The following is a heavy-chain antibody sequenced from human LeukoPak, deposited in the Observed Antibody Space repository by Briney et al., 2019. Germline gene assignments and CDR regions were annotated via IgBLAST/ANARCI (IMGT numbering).Heavy chain of an antibody. CDR3: ARDCYCSSTSCYRDKWFDP. V-gene: IGHV1-69*05. CDR1: GGTFSSYA. Sequence: SVKVSCKASGGTFSSYAISWVRQAPGQGLEWMGGIIPIFGTANYAQKFQGRVTITTDESTSTAYMELSSLRSEDTAVYYCARDCYCSSTSCYRDKWFDPWGQGTLVTVSS. D-gene: IGHD2-2*02. J-gene: IGHJ5*02. CDR2: IIPIFGTA.